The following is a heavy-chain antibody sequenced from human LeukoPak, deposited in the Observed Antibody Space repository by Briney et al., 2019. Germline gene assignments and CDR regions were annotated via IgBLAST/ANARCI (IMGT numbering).Heavy chain of an antibody. V-gene: IGHV4-59*01. CDR2: IYYNGNT. D-gene: IGHD1-26*01. CDR1: DGSINSYY. J-gene: IGHJ6*02. CDR3: ARGRSNYYGMDV. Sequence: PWETLSLTCSVSDGSINSYYWNWIRRPPGKGLEWIGYIYYNGNTNYSPSLKSRVTMSVDTSKNLFSLKESSVTAADTAVYYCARGRSNYYGMDVWGQGTTVTVSS.